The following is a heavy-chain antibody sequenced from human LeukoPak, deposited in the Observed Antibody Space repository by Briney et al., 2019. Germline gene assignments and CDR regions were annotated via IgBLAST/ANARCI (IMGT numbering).Heavy chain of an antibody. Sequence: GGSLRLSCAASGFTFSSYSMNWVRQAPGKGLEWVSSISSSSRYIYYADSVKGRFTISRGNAKNSLYLQMNSLRAEDTAVYYCARDSVYYDSSGYYYFDYWGQGTLITVSS. CDR2: ISSSSRYI. J-gene: IGHJ4*02. CDR1: GFTFSSYS. D-gene: IGHD3-22*01. CDR3: ARDSVYYDSSGYYYFDY. V-gene: IGHV3-21*01.